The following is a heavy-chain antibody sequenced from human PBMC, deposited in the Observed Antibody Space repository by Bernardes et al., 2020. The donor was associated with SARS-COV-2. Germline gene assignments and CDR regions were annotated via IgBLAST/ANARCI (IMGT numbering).Heavy chain of an antibody. J-gene: IGHJ5*02. CDR2: ISWNSGSI. D-gene: IGHD6-13*01. V-gene: IGHV3-9*01. CDR3: ACSATDSSSWAP. CDR1: GFTFDDYA. Sequence: GGSLRLSCAASGFTFDDYAMHWVRQAPGKGLEWVSGISWNSGSIGYADSVKGRFTISRDNAKNSLYLQMNSLRAEDTALYYCACSATDSSSWAPWGQGTLVTVSS.